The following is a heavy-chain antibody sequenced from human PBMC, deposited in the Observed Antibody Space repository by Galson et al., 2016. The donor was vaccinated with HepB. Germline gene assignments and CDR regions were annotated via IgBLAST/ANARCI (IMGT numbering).Heavy chain of an antibody. V-gene: IGHV1-2*02. J-gene: IGHJ5*02. Sequence: SVKVSCKASGYVFTAYYIHWVRLAPGQGLEWMGWINVNSGVTDYAQKLQGRVTLTRDTSISTAYMEMNSLRSEDTAVYYCARGLAYYYFSGSYYPLDPWGQGTLVTVSS. CDR2: INVNSGVT. D-gene: IGHD3-10*01. CDR3: ARGLAYYYFSGSYYPLDP. CDR1: GYVFTAYY.